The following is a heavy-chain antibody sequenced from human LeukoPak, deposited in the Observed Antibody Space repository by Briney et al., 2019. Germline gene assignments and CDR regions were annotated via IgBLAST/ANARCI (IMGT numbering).Heavy chain of an antibody. CDR3: ARDYIEEYYYDSSGYIGHDFDI. Sequence: GASVKVSCKASGYTFTGYYMHWVRQAPGQGLEWMGWINPNSGGTNYAQKFQGRVTMTRDTSISTAYMELSRLRSDDTAVYYCARDYIEEYYYDSSGYIGHDFDIWGQGTMVTVSS. CDR1: GYTFTGYY. D-gene: IGHD3-22*01. CDR2: INPNSGGT. V-gene: IGHV1-2*02. J-gene: IGHJ3*02.